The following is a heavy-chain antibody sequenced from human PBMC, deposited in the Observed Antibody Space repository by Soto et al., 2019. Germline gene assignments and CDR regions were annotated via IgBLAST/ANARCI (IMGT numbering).Heavy chain of an antibody. CDR3: GTGRDQLLSGEGGKFDY. CDR2: IYYSGST. D-gene: IGHD2-2*01. CDR1: GGSISSSSYY. Sequence: SETLSLTCTVSGGSISSSSYYWGWIRQPPGKGLEWIGSIYYSGSTYYNPSLKSRVTISVDTSKNQFSLKLSSVTAADTAVYYCGTGRDQLLSGEGGKFDYWGQGTLVTVSS. J-gene: IGHJ4*02. V-gene: IGHV4-39*01.